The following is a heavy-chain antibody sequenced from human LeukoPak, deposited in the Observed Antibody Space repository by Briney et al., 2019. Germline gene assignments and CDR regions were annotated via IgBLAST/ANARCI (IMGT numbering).Heavy chain of an antibody. CDR3: ARRGGLRESGSYTALAFDI. V-gene: IGHV4-39*07. Sequence: PSETLSLTCTVSGGSISSSSYYWGWLRQPPGKGLEWIGSIYYSGSTYYNPSLKSRVTISVDTSKNQFSLKLSSVTAADTAVYYCARRGGLRESGSYTALAFDIWGQGTMVTVSS. D-gene: IGHD1-26*01. CDR1: GGSISSSSYY. CDR2: IYYSGST. J-gene: IGHJ3*02.